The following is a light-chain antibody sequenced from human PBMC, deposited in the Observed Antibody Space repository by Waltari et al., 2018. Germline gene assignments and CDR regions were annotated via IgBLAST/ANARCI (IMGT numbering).Light chain of an antibody. CDR2: DAS. J-gene: IGKJ3*01. CDR1: QDIENF. CDR3: QQYQNLPS. Sequence: DIQMTQSPSPLSASVGDRVPITCQASQDIENFVNWYQQKPGKAPKLLIYDASNLATGVPSRFSGSGSVTDFTFTIASLQPEDIATYFCQQYQNLPSFGPGTKVDLK. V-gene: IGKV1-33*01.